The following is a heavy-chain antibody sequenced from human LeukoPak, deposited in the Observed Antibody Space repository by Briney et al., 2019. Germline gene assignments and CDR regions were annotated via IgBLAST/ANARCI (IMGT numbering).Heavy chain of an antibody. J-gene: IGHJ6*02. V-gene: IGHV1-2*02. CDR1: GYTFTRYY. D-gene: IGHD6-6*01. CDR2: INPNRGGT. Sequence: ASVKVSCKASGYTFTRYYMHWVRQAPGQRLEWMGWINPNRGGTNYAQKFQGRVTMTRDTSISTAYMELSRLRSDDTAVYYCARVFPLDSSSNYYYYGMDVWGQGTTVTVSS. CDR3: ARVFPLDSSSNYYYYGMDV.